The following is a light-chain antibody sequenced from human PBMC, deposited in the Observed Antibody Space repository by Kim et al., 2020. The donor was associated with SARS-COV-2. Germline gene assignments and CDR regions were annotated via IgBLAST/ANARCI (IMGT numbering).Light chain of an antibody. CDR3: QAWDSSTPRS. J-gene: IGLJ1*01. V-gene: IGLV3-1*01. CDR2: QDT. CDR1: RLGDKY. Sequence: SYELTQPPSVSVSPGQTATITCSGDRLGDKYACWYQQKPGQSPLLVIYQDTKRPSGIPERFSGSNSGNTATLTISGTQAMDEADYYCQAWDSSTPRSFGTGTKVTVL.